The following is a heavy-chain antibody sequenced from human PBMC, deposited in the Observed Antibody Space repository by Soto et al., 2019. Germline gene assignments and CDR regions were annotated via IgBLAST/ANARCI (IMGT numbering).Heavy chain of an antibody. V-gene: IGHV3-7*04. J-gene: IGHJ3*02. CDR3: ARILRGGMTGYAFDI. Sequence: EVQLVESGGGLVQPGGSLRLSCAASGFTFSNYWMTWVRQPPGKGLEWVANIKQDGSEKYYVDSVKGRFTVSRDNPQNSLSLQMNNLRGDDTAMYYCARILRGGMTGYAFDIWGQGTMVTVSS. CDR2: IKQDGSEK. D-gene: IGHD1-1*01. CDR1: GFTFSNYW.